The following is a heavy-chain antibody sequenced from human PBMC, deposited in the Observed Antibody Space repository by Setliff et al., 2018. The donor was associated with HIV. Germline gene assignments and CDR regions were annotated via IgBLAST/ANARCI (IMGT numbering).Heavy chain of an antibody. Sequence: PSETLSLTCAVYGGSFSGYYWSWIRQPPGKGLEWIGEINHSGSTSYNPSLNSRVTLSVDRSKNQFSLKLGSVTAADAAVYYCARGAYCGGASCPLTRFDPWGQGTLVTVSS. CDR1: GGSFSGYY. D-gene: IGHD2-15*01. J-gene: IGHJ5*02. CDR2: INHSGST. CDR3: ARGAYCGGASCPLTRFDP. V-gene: IGHV4-34*01.